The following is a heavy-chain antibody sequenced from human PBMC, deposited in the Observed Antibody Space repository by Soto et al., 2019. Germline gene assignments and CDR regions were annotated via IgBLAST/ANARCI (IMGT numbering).Heavy chain of an antibody. Sequence: PGGSLRLSCAASGFTFSTFGRYWVRQAPGKGLVWVSRVNGDGSSTSYADSVKGRFTISRDNAKNTLYLQMTSLRAEDTAVYYCARGGFYASGKYFHHWGQGTLVTVSS. CDR1: GFTFSTFG. D-gene: IGHD3-10*01. V-gene: IGHV3-74*01. CDR3: ARGGFYASGKYFHH. CDR2: VNGDGSST. J-gene: IGHJ4*02.